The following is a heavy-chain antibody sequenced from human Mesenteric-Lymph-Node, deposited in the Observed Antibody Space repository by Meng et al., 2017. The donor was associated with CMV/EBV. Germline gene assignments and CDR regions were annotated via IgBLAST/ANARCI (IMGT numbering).Heavy chain of an antibody. CDR2: IKQDGSEK. CDR3: ARVPHCSSTSCYVVWFDP. Sequence: GESLKISCAASGFTFSSYWMSWVRQAPGKGLEWVANIKQDGSEKYYVDSVKGQFTISRDNAKNSLYLQMNSLRAEDTAVYYCARVPHCSSTSCYVVWFDPWGQGTLVTVSS. D-gene: IGHD2-2*01. J-gene: IGHJ5*02. V-gene: IGHV3-7*01. CDR1: GFTFSSYW.